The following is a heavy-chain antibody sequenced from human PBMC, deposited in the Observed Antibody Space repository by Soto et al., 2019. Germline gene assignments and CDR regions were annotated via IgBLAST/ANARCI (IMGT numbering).Heavy chain of an antibody. Sequence: PGGSLRLSCAASGFIFSSFGMHWVRQAPGQGLEWVAHIWYDGSNTYYADSVKGRFTISRDNSRNTLYLQMNSLRAEDTAVYHCVRDLRGSGGHFEYWGQGTPVTVGS. D-gene: IGHD3-10*01. CDR2: IWYDGSNT. CDR1: GFIFSSFG. CDR3: VRDLRGSGGHFEY. V-gene: IGHV3-33*01. J-gene: IGHJ4*02.